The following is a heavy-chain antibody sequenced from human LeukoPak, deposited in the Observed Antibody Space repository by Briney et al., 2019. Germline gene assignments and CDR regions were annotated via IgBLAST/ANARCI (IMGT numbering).Heavy chain of an antibody. D-gene: IGHD6-13*01. CDR3: ARGGIAAARPPEYFQH. V-gene: IGHV1-69*05. J-gene: IGHJ1*01. CDR1: GGTLSSYA. CDR2: IIPIFGTA. Sequence: SVKVSCKASGGTLSSYAISWVRQAPGQGLEWMGRIIPIFGTANYAQKFQGRVTITTDESTSTAYMELSSLRSEDTAVYYCARGGIAAARPPEYFQHWGQGTLVTVSS.